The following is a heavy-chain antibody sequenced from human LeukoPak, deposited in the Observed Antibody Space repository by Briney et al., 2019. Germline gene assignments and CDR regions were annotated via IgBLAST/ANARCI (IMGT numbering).Heavy chain of an antibody. V-gene: IGHV1-69*05. CDR3: ARPNKAAQYGPFDY. J-gene: IGHJ4*02. Sequence: GASVKVSCKASGGTFTNYAISWVRQAPGQGLEWVGGIIPVYGTASYAQNFQGKVTITTDESTSTSYLELSSLRSEDTAVYYCARPNKAAQYGPFDYWGQGTLVTVSS. D-gene: IGHD6-6*01. CDR2: IIPVYGTA. CDR1: GGTFTNYA.